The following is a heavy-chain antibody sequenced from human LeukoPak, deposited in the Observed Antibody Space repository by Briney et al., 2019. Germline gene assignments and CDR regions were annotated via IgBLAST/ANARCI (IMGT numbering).Heavy chain of an antibody. CDR2: IIPILGIA. V-gene: IGHV1-69*04. CDR1: GGIFSSYT. D-gene: IGHD3-22*01. CDR3: ARDPDYYASSGYWRAFDI. Sequence: SVKVSCKASGGIFSSYTISWVRQAPGQGLEWMGRIIPILGIANYAQKFQGRVTITADKSTSTAYMELSSLRSEDTAVYYCARDPDYYASSGYWRAFDIWGQGTMVTVSS. J-gene: IGHJ3*02.